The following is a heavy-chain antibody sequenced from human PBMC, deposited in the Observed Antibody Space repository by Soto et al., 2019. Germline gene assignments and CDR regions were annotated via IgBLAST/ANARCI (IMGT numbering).Heavy chain of an antibody. D-gene: IGHD3-10*01. CDR3: AKTPRTGFGELFFDY. CDR1: GGSISSSSYY. J-gene: IGHJ4*02. Sequence: QLQLQESGPGLVKPSETLSLTCTVSGGSISSSSYYWGWIRQPPGKGLEWIGSIYYSGSTYYNPSLKSRVTISVDTSKNQFSLKLSSVTAADTAVYYCAKTPRTGFGELFFDYWGQGTLVTVSS. V-gene: IGHV4-39*01. CDR2: IYYSGST.